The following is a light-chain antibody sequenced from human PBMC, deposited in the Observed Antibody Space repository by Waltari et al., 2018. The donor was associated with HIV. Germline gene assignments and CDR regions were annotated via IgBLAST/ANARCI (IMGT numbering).Light chain of an antibody. Sequence: QSALTQPASVSGSPGQSITISCTGTSSDVGGYNYVSWYQQHPGKAPKLMIYEVSNRPSGVSNRVSGSKSGNTASLTISGLQAEDEADYYCSSYTSSSPCWVFGGGTKLTVL. V-gene: IGLV2-14*01. CDR3: SSYTSSSPCWV. CDR1: SSDVGGYNY. J-gene: IGLJ3*02. CDR2: EVS.